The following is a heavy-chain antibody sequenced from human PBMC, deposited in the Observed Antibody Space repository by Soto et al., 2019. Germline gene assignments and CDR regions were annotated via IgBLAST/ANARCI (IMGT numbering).Heavy chain of an antibody. Sequence: GGSLRLSCAASGFTFSSYSMNWVRQAPGKGLEWVSYISSSSTIYYADSVKGRFTISRDNAKNSLYLQMNSLRAEDTAVYYCARVLLEELATPFDYWGQGTLVTVSS. CDR3: ARVLLEELATPFDY. V-gene: IGHV3-48*01. CDR2: ISSSSTI. CDR1: GFTFSSYS. D-gene: IGHD1-26*01. J-gene: IGHJ4*02.